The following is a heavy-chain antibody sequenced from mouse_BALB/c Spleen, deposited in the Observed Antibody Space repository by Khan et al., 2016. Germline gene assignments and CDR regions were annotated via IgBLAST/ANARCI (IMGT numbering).Heavy chain of an antibody. CDR3: ARGNWVAWFAY. D-gene: IGHD4-1*01. CDR1: GYSITSDYA. CDR2: ISYSGST. V-gene: IGHV3-2*02. J-gene: IGHJ3*01. Sequence: EVQLQESGPGLVKPSQSLSLTCTVTGYSITSDYAWNWIRQFPGNKLEWMGYISYSGSTSYNPSLKSRISITRDTSKNQFFLQLNFVTTEDTATYYCARGNWVAWFAYWGQGTLVTVSA.